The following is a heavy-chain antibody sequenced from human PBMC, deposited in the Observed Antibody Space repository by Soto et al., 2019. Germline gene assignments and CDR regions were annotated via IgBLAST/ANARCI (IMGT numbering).Heavy chain of an antibody. D-gene: IGHD2-8*01. J-gene: IGHJ5*01. V-gene: IGHV1-3*01. CDR2: INAGNGNT. CDR3: ASFQTVYGWFAF. Sequence: PVKLSCKGSGYTLTRYAMDRLRQYPGQRLEWMGWINAGNGNTKYPQKFQGSVTITRDTSASTDYMELSSLRSEDTAVYYCASFQTVYGWFAFWGQGTLVTV. CDR1: GYTLTRYA.